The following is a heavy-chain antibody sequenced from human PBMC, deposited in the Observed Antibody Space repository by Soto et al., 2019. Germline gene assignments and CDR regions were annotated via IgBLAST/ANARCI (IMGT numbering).Heavy chain of an antibody. J-gene: IGHJ6*02. V-gene: IGHV4-34*01. D-gene: IGHD6-13*01. CDR2: INHSGST. CDR1: GGAFSGYY. CDR3: ARGLGGSSWYGRDYYYYGMDV. Sequence: SETLSLTCAVYGGAFSGYYWSWIRQPPGKGLEWIGEINHSGSTNYNPSLKSRVTISVDTSKNQFSLKLSSVTAADTAVYYCARGLGGSSWYGRDYYYYGMDVWGQGTTVTVSS.